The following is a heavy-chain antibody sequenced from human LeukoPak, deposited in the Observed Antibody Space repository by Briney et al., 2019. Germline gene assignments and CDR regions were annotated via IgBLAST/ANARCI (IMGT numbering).Heavy chain of an antibody. CDR1: GFTFSSYA. V-gene: IGHV3-23*01. J-gene: IGHJ3*01. CDR3: AKGGLIAVAGFY. Sequence: GGSLRLSCAASGFTFSSYAMSWVRQAPGKGLEWVSAISGSGGSTYYADSVKGRFTISRDNSKNTLYLQMNSLRAKDTAVYYCAKGGLIAVAGFYWGQGTMVTVSS. D-gene: IGHD6-19*01. CDR2: ISGSGGST.